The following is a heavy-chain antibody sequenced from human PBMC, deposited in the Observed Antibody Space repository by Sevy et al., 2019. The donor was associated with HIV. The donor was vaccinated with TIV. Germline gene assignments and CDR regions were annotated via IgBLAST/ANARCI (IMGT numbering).Heavy chain of an antibody. CDR3: ARPSPRIAAAASAFYDN. J-gene: IGHJ4*02. Sequence: GGSLRLSCVVSGYSFRSYAISWVRQAPGKGLEWVSTINGRGGSTYYADSVKGRFTISRDNPKNTLFVQMINLRVDDTAIYYCARPSPRIAAAASAFYDNWGQGTLVTVSS. CDR2: INGRGGST. V-gene: IGHV3-23*01. CDR1: GYSFRSYA. D-gene: IGHD6-13*01.